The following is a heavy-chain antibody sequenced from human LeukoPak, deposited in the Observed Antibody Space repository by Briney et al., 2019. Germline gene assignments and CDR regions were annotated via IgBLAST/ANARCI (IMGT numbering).Heavy chain of an antibody. CDR3: AREGGYGDYAFDY. Sequence: GGSLRLSCAASGFTFSSYSMNWVRQAPGKGLEWVSSISSSSSYIYYADSVKGRFAISRDNAKNSLYLQMNSLRAEDTAVYYCAREGGYGDYAFDYWGRGTLVTVSS. V-gene: IGHV3-21*01. D-gene: IGHD4-17*01. CDR1: GFTFSSYS. J-gene: IGHJ4*02. CDR2: ISSSSSYI.